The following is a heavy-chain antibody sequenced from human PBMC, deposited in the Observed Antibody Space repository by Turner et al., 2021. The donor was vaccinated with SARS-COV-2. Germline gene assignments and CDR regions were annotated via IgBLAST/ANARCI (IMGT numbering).Heavy chain of an antibody. Sequence: QVQLVESGGGVVQPGRSLRLSCSASAFTFSSYVMHWVRQAPGKGLEWVAVISYDGSNKYYADSVKGRITISRDNSKNTLYLQMNSLRAEDTAVYYCARDTGDFDLWGRGTLVTVSS. V-gene: IGHV3-30-3*01. CDR3: ARDTGDFDL. CDR1: AFTFSSYV. J-gene: IGHJ2*01. D-gene: IGHD3-10*01. CDR2: ISYDGSNK.